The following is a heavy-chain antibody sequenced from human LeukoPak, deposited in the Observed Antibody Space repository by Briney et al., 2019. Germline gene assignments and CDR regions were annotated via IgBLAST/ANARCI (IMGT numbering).Heavy chain of an antibody. J-gene: IGHJ5*02. CDR3: ARDNIPVASTGLSWFDP. CDR1: GGALSSGGYY. D-gene: IGHD1-26*01. V-gene: IGHV4-30-2*01. CDR2: IYHSGTP. Sequence: ASQTLSLTCTVSGGALSSGGYYWTWIRQPPGKGLEWIGNIYHSGTPYYNPSLKSRVTLSVDRSKNQSSLKMTSVTAADTAVYYCARDNIPVASTGLSWFDPWGQGTLVTVSS.